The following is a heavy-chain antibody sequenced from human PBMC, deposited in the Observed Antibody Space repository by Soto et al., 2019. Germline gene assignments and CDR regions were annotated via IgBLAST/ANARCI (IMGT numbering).Heavy chain of an antibody. CDR1: GFTFSGYN. V-gene: IGHV3-48*01. CDR2: ISSSSSTI. D-gene: IGHD6-19*01. Sequence: EVQLVESGGGLVQPGGSLRLSCAASGFTFSGYNMNWVRLAPGKGLEWVSYISSSSSTIYYADSVKGRFTISRDNAKNSLYLQMNSLRAEDTAVYYCARSSQWLVGGLDYWGQGTLVTVSS. J-gene: IGHJ4*02. CDR3: ARSSQWLVGGLDY.